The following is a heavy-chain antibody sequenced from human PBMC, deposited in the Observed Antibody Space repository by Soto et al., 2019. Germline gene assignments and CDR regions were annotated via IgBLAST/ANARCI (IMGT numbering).Heavy chain of an antibody. J-gene: IGHJ4*02. CDR1: GGSISSYY. Sequence: SETLSLTCTVSGGSISSYYWSWIRQPPGKGLEWIGYIYYSGSTNYNPSLKSRVTISVDTSKNQFSLKLSSVTAADTAVYYCARHSTYSGSYYYFDYWGQGTLVTVSS. V-gene: IGHV4-59*08. CDR2: IYYSGST. D-gene: IGHD1-26*01. CDR3: ARHSTYSGSYYYFDY.